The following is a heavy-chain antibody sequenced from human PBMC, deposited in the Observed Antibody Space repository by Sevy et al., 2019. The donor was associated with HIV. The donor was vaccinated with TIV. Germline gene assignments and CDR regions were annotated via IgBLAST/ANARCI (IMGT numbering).Heavy chain of an antibody. Sequence: GGSLRLSCAASGFTFSNYWMSWVRQAPGKGLEWVANINLDGSEKYYVDSLKGRFTISRDNAKNSVYLQMNSLRAGDTAVYYCARIEWLYFDYWGQGNLVTVSS. CDR2: INLDGSEK. D-gene: IGHD5-12*01. J-gene: IGHJ4*02. CDR3: ARIEWLYFDY. V-gene: IGHV3-7*01. CDR1: GFTFSNYW.